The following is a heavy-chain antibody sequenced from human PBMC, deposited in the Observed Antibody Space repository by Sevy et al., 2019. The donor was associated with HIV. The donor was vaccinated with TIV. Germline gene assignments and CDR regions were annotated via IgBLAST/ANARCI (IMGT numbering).Heavy chain of an antibody. CDR3: AKPNWNFRADWFDT. CDR2: ISGSGGLT. CDR1: GLTSGAFA. Sequence: GESLKISCKVTGLTSGAFAMSWVRQTPGKGLEWISSISGSGGLTHYEDSVKGRFTISRDKSKGTVDLEMNSLRGDDTAVYYCAKPNWNFRADWFDTWGQGTLVTVSS. V-gene: IGHV3-23*01. J-gene: IGHJ5*02. D-gene: IGHD1-7*01.